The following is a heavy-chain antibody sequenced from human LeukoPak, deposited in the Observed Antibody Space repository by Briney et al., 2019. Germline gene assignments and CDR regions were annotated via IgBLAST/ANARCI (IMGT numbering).Heavy chain of an antibody. J-gene: IGHJ4*02. CDR3: ARGYSSSYYFDS. V-gene: IGHV1-3*01. D-gene: IGHD6-13*01. CDR1: GYTFSDYA. CDR2: INAGNGDT. Sequence: ASVKVSCKASGYTFSDYAMHWVRQAPGQRLEWMGWINAGNGDTKYSQKFQGRVTITWDTSANTVHMELSSLRSEDTAVYYCARGYSSSYYFDSWGQGTLVSVSS.